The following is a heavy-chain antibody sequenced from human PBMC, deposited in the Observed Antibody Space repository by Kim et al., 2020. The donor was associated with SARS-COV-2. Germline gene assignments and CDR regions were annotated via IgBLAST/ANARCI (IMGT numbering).Heavy chain of an antibody. CDR3: ARDWGDYYYGMDV. D-gene: IGHD3-16*01. V-gene: IGHV7-4-1*02. Sequence: YAQGLPGRFVFSLDTSVSTAYLQISSLKAEDTAVYYCARDWGDYYYGMDVWGQGTTVTVSS. J-gene: IGHJ6*02.